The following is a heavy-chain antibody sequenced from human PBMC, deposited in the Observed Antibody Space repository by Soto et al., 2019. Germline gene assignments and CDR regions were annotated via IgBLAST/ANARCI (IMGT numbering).Heavy chain of an antibody. CDR1: GGSISSGGYS. Sequence: PSETLSLTCAVSGGSISSGGYSWNWIRQPPGKGLEWIGYIYHSGYTYYNPSLKSRVTISVDKSKNQFSLHLNSVTAADTAVYYFARDDLYGGWFDPWGQGTLVTVSS. D-gene: IGHD4-17*01. V-gene: IGHV4-30-2*01. CDR3: ARDDLYGGWFDP. J-gene: IGHJ5*02. CDR2: IYHSGYT.